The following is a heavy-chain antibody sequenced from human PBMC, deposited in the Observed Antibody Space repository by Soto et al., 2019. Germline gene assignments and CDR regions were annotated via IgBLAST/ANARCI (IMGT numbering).Heavy chain of an antibody. CDR3: ANAVMVYSPYYYYGMDV. CDR2: ISGSGGST. V-gene: IGHV3-23*01. D-gene: IGHD2-8*01. CDR1: GFTFSSYA. J-gene: IGHJ6*02. Sequence: HPGGSLRLSCAASGFTFSSYAMSWVRQAPGKGLEWVSAISGSGGSTYYADSVKGRFTISRDNSKNTLYLQMNSLRAEDTAVYYCANAVMVYSPYYYYGMDVWGQGTTVTVSS.